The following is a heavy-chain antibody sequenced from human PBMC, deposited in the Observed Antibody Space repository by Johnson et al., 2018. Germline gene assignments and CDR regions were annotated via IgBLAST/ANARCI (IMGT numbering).Heavy chain of an antibody. CDR2: ISYDGSNK. V-gene: IGHV3-30*18. Sequence: QVQLVESGGGVVQPGRSLRLSCAASEFTFSSYGMHWVRQAPGKGLEWVAVISYDGSNKYYADSVKGRFTISRDNSKNTLYLQMNSLRAEDTAVYYCAKRAYYYGSGSYNDDAFDIWGQGTMVTVSS. CDR3: AKRAYYYGSGSYNDDAFDI. CDR1: EFTFSSYG. D-gene: IGHD3-10*01. J-gene: IGHJ3*02.